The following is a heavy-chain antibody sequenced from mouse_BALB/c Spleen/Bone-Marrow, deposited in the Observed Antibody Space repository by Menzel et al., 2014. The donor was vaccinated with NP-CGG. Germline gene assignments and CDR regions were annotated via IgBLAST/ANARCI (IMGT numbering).Heavy chain of an antibody. CDR1: GYAFSSYW. CDR3: ARPNLEGDWYFDV. V-gene: IGHV1-80*01. J-gene: IGHJ1*01. CDR2: IYPGDGDT. Sequence: VKLVESGAELVRPGSSVKISCKASGYAFSSYWMNWVKQRPGQGLEWIGQIYPGDGDTNYNGKFKGKATLTADKSSSTAYMQLSSLTSEDSAVYFCARPNLEGDWYFDVWGAGTTVTVSS.